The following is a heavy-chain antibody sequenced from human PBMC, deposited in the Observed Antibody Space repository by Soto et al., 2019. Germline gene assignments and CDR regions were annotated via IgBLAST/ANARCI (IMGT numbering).Heavy chain of an antibody. D-gene: IGHD6-19*01. CDR3: ARGIAVAANWFDP. V-gene: IGHV4-31*03. CDR1: GGSISSGGYY. Sequence: QVQLQESGPGLVKPSQTLSLTCTVSGGSISSGGYYWSWIRQHPGKGLEWIGYIYYSGSTYYNPSLKSRVTISVDTSKNQFCLKLSSVTAADTAVYYCARGIAVAANWFDPWGQGTLVTVSS. J-gene: IGHJ5*02. CDR2: IYYSGST.